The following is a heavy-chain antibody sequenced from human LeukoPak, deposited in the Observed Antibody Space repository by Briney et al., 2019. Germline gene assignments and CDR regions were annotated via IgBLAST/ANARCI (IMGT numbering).Heavy chain of an antibody. J-gene: IGHJ4*02. Sequence: SETLTLTCAVYGGSFSGYYWSWIRQPPGKGLEWIGEINHSRSTNYNPSLKSRVTISVDTSKNQFSRKLSSVTAADTAVYYCARWEGGSYYDFDYWRQGTLVSVPS. D-gene: IGHD1-26*01. V-gene: IGHV4-34*01. CDR3: ARWEGGSYYDFDY. CDR1: GGSFSGYY. CDR2: INHSRST.